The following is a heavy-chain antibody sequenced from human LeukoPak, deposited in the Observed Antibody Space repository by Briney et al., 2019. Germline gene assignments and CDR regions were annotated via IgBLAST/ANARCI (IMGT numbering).Heavy chain of an antibody. CDR3: ARGSGSYLS. D-gene: IGHD1-26*01. J-gene: IGHJ4*02. V-gene: IGHV4-34*01. Sequence: PSETLSLTCAVYGGSFSGYYWSWIRQPPGKGLEWIGEINHSGSTYYNPSLKSRVTISVDTSKNQFSLKLSSVTAADTAVYYCARGSGSYLSWGQGTLVTVSS. CDR2: INHSGST. CDR1: GGSFSGYY.